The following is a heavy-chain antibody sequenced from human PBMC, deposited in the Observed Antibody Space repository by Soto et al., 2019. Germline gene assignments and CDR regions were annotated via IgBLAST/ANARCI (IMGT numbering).Heavy chain of an antibody. Sequence: ASVKVSCKASGGTFSSYAISWVRQAPGQGLEWMGGIIPIFGTANYAQKFQGRVTITADKSTSTAYMELSSLRSEDTAVYYCARDRAVAGTRYYYYGMDVWGQGTTVTVSS. CDR3: ARDRAVAGTRYYYYGMDV. V-gene: IGHV1-69*06. J-gene: IGHJ6*02. CDR2: IIPIFGTA. CDR1: GGTFSSYA. D-gene: IGHD6-19*01.